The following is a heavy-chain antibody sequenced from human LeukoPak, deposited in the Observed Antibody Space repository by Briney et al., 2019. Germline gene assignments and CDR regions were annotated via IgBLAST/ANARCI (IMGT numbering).Heavy chain of an antibody. CDR2: ISGSGGST. CDR1: GFTFSSYA. CDR3: ANGRVLRYFDWPLDY. J-gene: IGHJ4*02. Sequence: GGSLRRSCAASGFTFSSYAMSWVRQAPGKGLEWVSAISGSGGSTYYADSVKGRFTISRDNSKNTLYLQMNSLRAEDTAVYYCANGRVLRYFDWPLDYWGQGTLVTVSS. V-gene: IGHV3-23*01. D-gene: IGHD3-9*01.